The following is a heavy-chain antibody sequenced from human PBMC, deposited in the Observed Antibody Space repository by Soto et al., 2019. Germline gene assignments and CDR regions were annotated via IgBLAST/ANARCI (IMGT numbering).Heavy chain of an antibody. CDR1: GFTFSSYS. J-gene: IGHJ5*02. CDR3: ARESGFLERVSVSSFDH. V-gene: IGHV3-48*02. Sequence: EVQLVESGGCLVQPGGSLRLSCAASGFTFSSYSMNWVRQAPGKGLEWVSYISSSSSTIYYADSVKGRFTISRDNAKNPPYLQMNRLMNEDTAVDSCARESGFLERVSVSSFDHWGQGTLVTVSS. D-gene: IGHD3-3*01. CDR2: ISSSSSTI.